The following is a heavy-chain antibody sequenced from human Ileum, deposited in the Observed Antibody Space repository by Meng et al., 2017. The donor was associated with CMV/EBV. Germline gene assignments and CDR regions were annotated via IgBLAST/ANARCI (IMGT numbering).Heavy chain of an antibody. CDR3: VRSRSSGDY. CDR2: INSDGSST. Sequence: GGSLRLSCATSGFSFGTYWMHWVRQVPGKGRVWVSRINSDGSSTTYADSVKGRFTISRDNAKNTLYLQMNSLRAEDTAVYYCVRSRSSGDYWGQGTLVTVSS. V-gene: IGHV3-74*01. CDR1: GFSFGTYW. J-gene: IGHJ4*02. D-gene: IGHD3-10*01.